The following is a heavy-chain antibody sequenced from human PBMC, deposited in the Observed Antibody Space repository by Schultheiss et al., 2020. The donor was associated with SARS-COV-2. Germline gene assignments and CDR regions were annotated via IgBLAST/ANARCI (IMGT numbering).Heavy chain of an antibody. CDR3: AREEAARHYYYYGMDV. CDR1: GFTFSSYG. D-gene: IGHD6-6*01. V-gene: IGHV3-30*03. CDR2: ISYDGSNK. Sequence: GGSLRLSCEASGFTFSSYGMHWVRQAPGKGLEWVAVISYDGSNKYYADSVKGRFTISRDNAKNSLYLQMNSLRAEDTAVYYCAREEAARHYYYYGMDVWGQGTTVTVSS. J-gene: IGHJ6*02.